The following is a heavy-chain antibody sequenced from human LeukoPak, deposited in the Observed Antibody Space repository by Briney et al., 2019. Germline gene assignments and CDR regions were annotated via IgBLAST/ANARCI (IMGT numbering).Heavy chain of an antibody. CDR1: GFTVSNNY. V-gene: IGHV3-53*01. Sequence: GGSLRVSCAASGFTVSNNYMSWVRQAPGKGLEWVSVIYSGGSTYYADSVKGRFTVSRDNSKNTLYLQMNSLRAEDTAVYYCARDALGYGGQNYGMDVWGKGATVTVSS. CDR2: IYSGGST. CDR3: ARDALGYGGQNYGMDV. D-gene: IGHD5-12*01. J-gene: IGHJ6*04.